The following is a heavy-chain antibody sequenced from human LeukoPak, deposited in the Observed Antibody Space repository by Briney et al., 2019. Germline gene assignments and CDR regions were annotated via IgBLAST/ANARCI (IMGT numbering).Heavy chain of an antibody. CDR3: AKDLYSSSWYGWFDP. Sequence: SETLSLTCTVSGVSISSSNSYWGWIRQPPGKGLEWIGSIYYSGSTYYNPSLKSRVTISVDTSSNQFSLKLTSVTAADTAVYYCAKDLYSSSWYGWFDPWGQGTLVTVSS. CDR2: IYYSGST. CDR1: GVSISSSNSY. J-gene: IGHJ5*02. D-gene: IGHD6-13*01. V-gene: IGHV4-39*07.